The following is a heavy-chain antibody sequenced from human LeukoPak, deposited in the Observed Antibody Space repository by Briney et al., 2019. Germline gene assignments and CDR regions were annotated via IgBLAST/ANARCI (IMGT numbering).Heavy chain of an antibody. V-gene: IGHV3-48*01. CDR3: ASWVAYYYDSSGYGGGYY. D-gene: IGHD3-22*01. Sequence: PGGSLRLSCAASGFTFSSYWMGWVRQAPGRGLEWVSYISSSSSTINYADSVKGRFTISRDNAKNSLYLQMNSLRAEDTAVYYCASWVAYYYDSSGYGGGYYWGQGTLVTVSS. CDR2: ISSSSSTI. J-gene: IGHJ4*02. CDR1: GFTFSSYW.